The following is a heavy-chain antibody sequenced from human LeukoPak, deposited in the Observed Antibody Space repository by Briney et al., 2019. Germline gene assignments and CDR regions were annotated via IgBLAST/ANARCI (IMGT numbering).Heavy chain of an antibody. CDR3: ARGSRYGSGSHSDF. D-gene: IGHD3-10*01. J-gene: IGHJ4*02. Sequence: GGSLRLSCAASGFTFSDFYMGWIRQAPGKGLECVSYISSGGYNIHYADSVKGRFTISRDDAQNSLILQMNSLTAEDTAVFYCARGSRYGSGSHSDFWGQGTLVTVSS. CDR2: ISSGGYNI. V-gene: IGHV3-11*01. CDR1: GFTFSDFY.